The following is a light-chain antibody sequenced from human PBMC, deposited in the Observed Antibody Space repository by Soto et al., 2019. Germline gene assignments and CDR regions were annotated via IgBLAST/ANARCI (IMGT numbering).Light chain of an antibody. CDR2: GAS. CDR3: QQYGSSPLT. Sequence: EIVLTQSPGTLSLSPGERAALSCRASQSVSSSYLAWYQQKPGQAPRLLIYGASSRATGFPDRFSGSGSGTDFTLTISRLEPEDFAVYYXQQYGSSPLTFGGGTKVEIK. CDR1: QSVSSSY. J-gene: IGKJ4*01. V-gene: IGKV3-20*01.